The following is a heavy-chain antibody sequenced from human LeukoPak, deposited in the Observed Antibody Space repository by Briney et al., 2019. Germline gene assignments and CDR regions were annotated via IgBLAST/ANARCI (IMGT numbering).Heavy chain of an antibody. Sequence: PSETLSLTCAVYGGSFSGYYWSWIRQPPGKGLEWIGEINHSGSTNYNPSLKSRVTISVDTSKNQFSLKLSSVTAADTAVYYCARGTIFDIWGQGTMVTVSS. V-gene: IGHV4-34*01. CDR3: ARGTIFDI. CDR2: INHSGST. CDR1: GGSFSGYY. D-gene: IGHD5-24*01. J-gene: IGHJ3*02.